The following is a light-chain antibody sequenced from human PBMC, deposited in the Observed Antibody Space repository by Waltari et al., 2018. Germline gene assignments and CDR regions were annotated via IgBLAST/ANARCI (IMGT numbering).Light chain of an antibody. CDR3: SSYTTSSAPGV. Sequence: QSALTQPASVSGSPGQSITISCPGPASAVGAYDFVSCYQQHPGKAPHLIIYEVSNRPSGISNRFSASKSGNTASLTISGLQAENEADYYCSSYTTSSAPGVFGTGTRVTVL. V-gene: IGLV2-14*01. CDR1: ASAVGAYDF. CDR2: EVS. J-gene: IGLJ1*01.